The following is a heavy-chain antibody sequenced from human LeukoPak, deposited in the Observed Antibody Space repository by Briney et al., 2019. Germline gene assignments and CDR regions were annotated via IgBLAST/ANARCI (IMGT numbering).Heavy chain of an antibody. J-gene: IGHJ4*02. CDR1: SGSISSSNW. CDR2: IYHSGST. V-gene: IGHV4-4*02. Sequence: PSETLSLTCAVSSGSISSSNWWSWVRQPPGKGLEWIGEIYHSGSTNYNPSLKSRVTISVDKSKNQFSLKLSSVTAADTAVYYCARGRQFYGDYAVDYWGQGTLVTVSS. CDR3: ARGRQFYGDYAVDY. D-gene: IGHD4-17*01.